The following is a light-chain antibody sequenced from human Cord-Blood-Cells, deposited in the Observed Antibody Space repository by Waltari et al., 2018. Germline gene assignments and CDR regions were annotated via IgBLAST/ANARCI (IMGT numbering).Light chain of an antibody. CDR2: DVS. V-gene: IGLV2-11*01. CDR1: SSDVGGHNY. Sequence: QSALTQPRPVSGSPGQSVTISCTGTSSDVGGHNYVSWYQQHPGKAPKLMIYDVSKRPAGGPDRFSGSKSGNTASRTISGLQAEDEADYYCCSYAGSYTFDVVFGGGTKLTVL. CDR3: CSYAGSYTFDVV. J-gene: IGLJ2*01.